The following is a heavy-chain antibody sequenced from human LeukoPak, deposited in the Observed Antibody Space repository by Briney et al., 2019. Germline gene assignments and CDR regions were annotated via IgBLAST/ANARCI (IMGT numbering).Heavy chain of an antibody. Sequence: SETLSLTCTVSGGSISSYYWSWIRQPPGKGLEWIGYIYYSGSTNYNPSLKSRVTISVDTSKNQFSLKLSSVTAADTAVYYCARDAELFGAFDIWGQGTMVTVSS. CDR3: ARDAELFGAFDI. D-gene: IGHD2-21*01. CDR2: IYYSGST. J-gene: IGHJ3*02. V-gene: IGHV4-59*01. CDR1: GGSISSYY.